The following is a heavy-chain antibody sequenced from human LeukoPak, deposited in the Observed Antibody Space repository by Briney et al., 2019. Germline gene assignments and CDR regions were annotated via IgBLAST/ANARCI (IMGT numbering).Heavy chain of an antibody. D-gene: IGHD3-10*02. J-gene: IGHJ4*02. CDR2: ISGSDVST. Sequence: GGSLRLSCVASGFTFRHYAMSWVRQAPGKGLEWVSCISGSDVSTYYAESVKGRFTISRDNSKNTLYLQMNSLRAEDTAVYYCAKYLFGSYWGQGTLVTVSS. CDR3: AKYLFGSY. V-gene: IGHV3-23*01. CDR1: GFTFRHYA.